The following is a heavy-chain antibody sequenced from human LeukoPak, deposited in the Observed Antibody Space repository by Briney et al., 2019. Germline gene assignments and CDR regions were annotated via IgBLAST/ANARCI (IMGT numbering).Heavy chain of an antibody. V-gene: IGHV1-18*04. CDR1: GYTFTGYS. Sequence: ASVKVSCKASGYTFTGYSLHWVRQAPGQGLEWMGWISAYNGNTNYAQKLQGRVTMTTDTSTSTAYMELRSLRSDDTAVYYCASRAYSSGWYVFDYWGQGTLVTVSS. J-gene: IGHJ4*02. D-gene: IGHD6-19*01. CDR2: ISAYNGNT. CDR3: ASRAYSSGWYVFDY.